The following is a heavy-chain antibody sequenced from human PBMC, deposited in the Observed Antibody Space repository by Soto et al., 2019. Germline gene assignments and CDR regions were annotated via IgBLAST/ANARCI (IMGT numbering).Heavy chain of an antibody. CDR1: GGSFSGYY. CDR3: ASVAATVTTSTAFDI. Sequence: QVQLQQWGAGLLKPSETLSLTCAVYGGSFSGYYWSWIRQPPGKGLEWIGEINHSGSTNYNPSIKSRVTISVDTSKNQFSLKLSSVTAADTAVYYCASVAATVTTSTAFDIWGQGTMVTVSS. CDR2: INHSGST. D-gene: IGHD4-17*01. J-gene: IGHJ3*02. V-gene: IGHV4-34*01.